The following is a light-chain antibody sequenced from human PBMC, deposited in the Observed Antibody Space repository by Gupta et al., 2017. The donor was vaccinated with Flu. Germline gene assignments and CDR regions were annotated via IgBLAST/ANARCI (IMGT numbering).Light chain of an antibody. V-gene: IGKV1-5*03. CDR2: MAT. CDR1: QSIEKW. Sequence: PSTLSASVGDRVTITCRASQSIEKWLTWYQTRPGKATNLLIFMATNLESGVLSRLSGSGSGTHFTLTIHTLPPSDFATYYSQQYNAYGRTFGQGTKV. J-gene: IGKJ1*01. CDR3: QQYNAYGRT.